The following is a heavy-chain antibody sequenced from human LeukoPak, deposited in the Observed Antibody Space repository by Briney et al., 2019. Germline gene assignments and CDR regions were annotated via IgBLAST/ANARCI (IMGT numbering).Heavy chain of an antibody. D-gene: IGHD3-10*01. CDR1: GYSFTRYF. V-gene: IGHV1-46*01. Sequence: ASVKVSCKAPGYSFTRYFIHWVRQAPGQGLEWMGIIIPSDGSTSYAQKFQGRVTMTRDTSTSTVYMELSSLRSEDTAVYYCARGKVVTMVRGVIITYFDYWGQGTLVTVSS. J-gene: IGHJ4*02. CDR2: IIPSDGST. CDR3: ARGKVVTMVRGVIITYFDY.